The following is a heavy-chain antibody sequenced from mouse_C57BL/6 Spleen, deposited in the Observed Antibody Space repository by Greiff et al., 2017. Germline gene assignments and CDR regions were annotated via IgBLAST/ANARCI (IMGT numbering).Heavy chain of an antibody. CDR3: PRGHYDGYRC. V-gene: IGHV1-42*01. CDR1: GYSFTGYY. CDR2: INPSTGGT. D-gene: IGHD2-3*01. Sequence: VQLKESGPELVKPGASVKISCKASGYSFTGYYMNWVKQSPEKSLEWIGEINPSTGGTTYNQKFKAKATLTVDKSSSTAYMQLKSLTSEDSAVYYCPRGHYDGYRCWGHGTTLSVSS. J-gene: IGHJ2*01.